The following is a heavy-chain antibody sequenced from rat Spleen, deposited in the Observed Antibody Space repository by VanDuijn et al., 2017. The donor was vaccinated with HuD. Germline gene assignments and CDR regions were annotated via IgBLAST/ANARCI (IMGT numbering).Heavy chain of an antibody. Sequence: EVQLVESGGGLVQPGRSLKLSCVASGFTFTNYWMTWIRQAPGKGLEWVASITNNGDSTYYPDSVKGRFTISRDNAKSTLYLQMNSLRSEDTATYYCTAGGGYWDYWGQGTLVTVSS. CDR3: TAGGGYWDY. D-gene: IGHD1-11*01. CDR2: ITNNGDST. V-gene: IGHV5-31*01. J-gene: IGHJ3*01. CDR1: GFTFTNYW.